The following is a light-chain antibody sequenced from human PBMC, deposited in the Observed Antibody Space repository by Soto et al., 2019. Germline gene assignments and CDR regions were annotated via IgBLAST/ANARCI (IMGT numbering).Light chain of an antibody. CDR2: DDS. Sequence: SYELTQPPAVSVAPGQTARITCGGDNIGTKSVHWYQQKAGQAPVLVVYDDSDRPSGISERLSGSNSGNTASLTISGLQAEDEADYYCCSYAGSSTYVFGTGTKLTVL. J-gene: IGLJ1*01. V-gene: IGLV3-21*02. CDR1: NIGTKS. CDR3: CSYAGSSTYV.